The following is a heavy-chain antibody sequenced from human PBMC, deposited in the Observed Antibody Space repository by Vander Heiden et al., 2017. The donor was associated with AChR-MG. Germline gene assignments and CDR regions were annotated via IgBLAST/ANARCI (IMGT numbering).Heavy chain of an antibody. Sequence: QVQLVESGGGVVQPGRSLRLSCAASGFTSSSYAMPWVRQAPGKGLEWVAVISYDGSNKYYADSVKGRFTISRDNSKNTLYLQMNSLRAEDTAVYYCARGLLDYYDSSGYDLYYYGMDVWGQGTTVTVSS. CDR2: ISYDGSNK. J-gene: IGHJ6*02. D-gene: IGHD3-22*01. CDR3: ARGLLDYYDSSGYDLYYYGMDV. CDR1: GFTSSSYA. V-gene: IGHV3-30-3*01.